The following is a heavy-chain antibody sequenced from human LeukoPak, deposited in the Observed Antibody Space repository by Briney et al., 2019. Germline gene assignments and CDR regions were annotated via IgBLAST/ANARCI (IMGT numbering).Heavy chain of an antibody. D-gene: IGHD2-2*01. CDR2: IYTSGST. CDR3: ARDSYQLPRLDDYYYGMDV. J-gene: IGHJ6*02. V-gene: IGHV4-4*07. CDR1: GGSISSYY. Sequence: SETLSLTCTVSGGSISSYYWSWIRQPAGKGLEWIGRIYTSGSTNYNPSLKSRVTMSVDTSKNQFSLKLSSVTAADTAVYYCARDSYQLPRLDDYYYGMDVWGQGTTVTVSS.